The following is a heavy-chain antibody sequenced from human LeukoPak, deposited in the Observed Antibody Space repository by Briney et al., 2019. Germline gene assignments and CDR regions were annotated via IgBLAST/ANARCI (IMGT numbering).Heavy chain of an antibody. CDR3: AKDSEVGEYYGMDV. D-gene: IGHD2-2*01. V-gene: IGHV3-30*02. CDR2: IRYDGSNK. CDR1: GFTFSSYG. J-gene: IGHJ6*02. Sequence: PGGSLRLSCAASGFTFSSYGMHWVCQAPGKGLEWVAFIRYDGSNKYYADSVKGRFTISRDNSKNTLYLQMNSLRAEDTAVYYCAKDSEVGEYYGMDVWGQGTTVTVSS.